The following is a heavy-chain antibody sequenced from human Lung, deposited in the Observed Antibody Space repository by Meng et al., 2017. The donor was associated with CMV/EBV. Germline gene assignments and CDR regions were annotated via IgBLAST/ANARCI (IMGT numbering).Heavy chain of an antibody. D-gene: IGHD3-16*01. CDR1: GFRFDDYG. CDR2: IRHDGTNK. CDR3: AKDLLLFGGPNAYFDY. J-gene: IGHJ4*02. V-gene: IGHV3-30*02. Sequence: GGSXRLXXAASGFRFDDYGVHWVRQTPGKGLEWVAFIRHDGTNKFYGDSVKGRFTISRDNSKNTVYLQMNSLRPEETAVYYCAKDLLLFGGPNAYFDYWGQGTLVTVS.